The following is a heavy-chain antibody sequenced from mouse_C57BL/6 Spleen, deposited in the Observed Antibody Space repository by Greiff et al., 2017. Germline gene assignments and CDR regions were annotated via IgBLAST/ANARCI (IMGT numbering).Heavy chain of an antibody. Sequence: EVHLVESGPGLVKPSQSLSLTCSVTGYSITSGYYRNWIRQFPGNKLEWMGYISYDGSNNYNPSLKNRISFTRDTSKNQFFLKLNTVTTEDTATYYCARARDYSNYYFDYWGQGTTLTVSS. D-gene: IGHD2-5*01. CDR2: ISYDGSN. J-gene: IGHJ2*01. V-gene: IGHV3-6*01. CDR1: GYSITSGYY. CDR3: ARARDYSNYYFDY.